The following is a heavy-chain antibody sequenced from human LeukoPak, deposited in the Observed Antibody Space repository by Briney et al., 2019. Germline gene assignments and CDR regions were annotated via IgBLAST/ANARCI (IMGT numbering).Heavy chain of an antibody. CDR2: IIPIFGTA. J-gene: IGHJ2*01. CDR1: GYTFTSYG. V-gene: IGHV1-69*13. Sequence: SVKVSCKASGYTFTSYGISWVRQAPGQGLEWMGGIIPIFGTANYAQKFQGRVTITADESTSTAYMELSSLRSEDTAVYYCARVSGWYFDLWGRGTLVTVSS. D-gene: IGHD3-10*01. CDR3: ARVSGWYFDL.